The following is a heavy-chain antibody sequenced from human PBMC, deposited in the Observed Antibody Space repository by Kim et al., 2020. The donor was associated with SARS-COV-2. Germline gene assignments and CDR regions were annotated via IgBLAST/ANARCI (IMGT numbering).Heavy chain of an antibody. D-gene: IGHD3-22*01. CDR3: AKDTYYYDSSGYYGSFDF. V-gene: IGHV3-23*01. J-gene: IGHJ4*02. Sequence: VRFTITRDKSKNTLYLRMNSLRAENTAVYYCAKDTYYYDSSGYYGSFDFWGQGTLVTVSS.